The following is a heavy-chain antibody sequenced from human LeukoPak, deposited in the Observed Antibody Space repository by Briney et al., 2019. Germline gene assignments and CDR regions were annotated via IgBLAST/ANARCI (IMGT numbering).Heavy chain of an antibody. CDR1: GYTFTSYY. D-gene: IGHD5-18*01. Sequence: ASVKVSCKASGYTFTSYYMHWVRQPPGQGLGWMGIINPSGGSTSSAQKFQGRVTMTRDMSTSTVYMELSSLRSEDTAVYYCARGGRYSYGYPQQLVYYYYYMDVWGKGTTVTVSS. J-gene: IGHJ6*03. CDR3: ARGGRYSYGYPQQLVYYYYYMDV. CDR2: INPSGGST. V-gene: IGHV1-46*01.